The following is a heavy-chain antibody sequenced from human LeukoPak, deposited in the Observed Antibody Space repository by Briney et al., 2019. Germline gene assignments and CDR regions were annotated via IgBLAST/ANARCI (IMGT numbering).Heavy chain of an antibody. CDR3: GRPSQFSTSNRGMDV. CDR2: IRHDATEK. V-gene: IGHV3-7*01. CDR1: GFTFSSYW. Sequence: GGSLRLSCAASGFTFSSYWMTWVRQVPGKGLEWVASIRHDATEKHYVDSVRGRFTISRDNARDSLYLQMNSLSADDTAVYYCGRPSQFSTSNRGMDVWGQGTTVTVSS. J-gene: IGHJ6*02. D-gene: IGHD2-8*01.